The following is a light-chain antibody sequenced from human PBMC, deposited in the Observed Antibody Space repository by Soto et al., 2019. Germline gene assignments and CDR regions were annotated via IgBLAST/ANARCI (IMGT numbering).Light chain of an antibody. CDR2: GAS. CDR1: RSVTSSY. V-gene: IGKV3-20*01. Sequence: EIVLTQTPGTLSLSPGERATLSCRASRSVTSSYLAWYQQKXGQAPRXXIYGASNRATGIPDRFSGSGSGTDFTLTISRLETEDFAVYYCEQYGSSPRTFGQGTKVDIK. J-gene: IGKJ1*01. CDR3: EQYGSSPRT.